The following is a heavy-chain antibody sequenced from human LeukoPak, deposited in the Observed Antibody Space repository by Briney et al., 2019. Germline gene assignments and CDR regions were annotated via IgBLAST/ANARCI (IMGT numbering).Heavy chain of an antibody. CDR3: ASPSGGSCCRLFCY. CDR1: GGSISSSSYY. J-gene: IGHJ4*02. CDR2: IYYSAST. D-gene: IGHD2-15*01. Sequence: SETLSLTRTVSGGSISSSSYYWGWVRQPPGKWLEWSGSIYYSASTDYHPSLKSRVTISVYTSKNQFSMKRSSVTAADTAVYYCASPSGGSCCRLFCYWGQGTLVTVAS. V-gene: IGHV4-39*01.